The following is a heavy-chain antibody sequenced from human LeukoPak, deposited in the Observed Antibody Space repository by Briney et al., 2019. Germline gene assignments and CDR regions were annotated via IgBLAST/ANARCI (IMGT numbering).Heavy chain of an antibody. CDR1: GGSISSYY. Sequence: SETLSLTCTVSGGSISSYYWSWIRQPPGKGLEWIGYIYYGGSTNYNPSLKSRVTISVDTSKNQFSLKLSSVTAADTAVYYCARQGRNTSGCNPSVVDAFDIWGQGTMVTVSS. J-gene: IGHJ3*02. V-gene: IGHV4-59*08. CDR2: IYYGGST. D-gene: IGHD6-19*01. CDR3: ARQGRNTSGCNPSVVDAFDI.